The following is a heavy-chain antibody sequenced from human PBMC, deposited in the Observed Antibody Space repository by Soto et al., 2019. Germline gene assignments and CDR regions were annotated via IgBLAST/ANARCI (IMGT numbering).Heavy chain of an antibody. CDR2: IYYSGST. CDR1: GGSISSGGDY. V-gene: IGHV4-31*03. CDR3: ARATPYYYYGMDV. J-gene: IGHJ6*02. Sequence: QVQLQESGPGLVKPSQTLSLTCTVSGGSISSGGDYWSWIRQHPGKGLEWIGYIYYSGSTYSNPSLTSRVTLSVDTSKNHFSLKLSSVTAADTAVYYCARATPYYYYGMDVWGQGTTVTFSS. D-gene: IGHD2-15*01.